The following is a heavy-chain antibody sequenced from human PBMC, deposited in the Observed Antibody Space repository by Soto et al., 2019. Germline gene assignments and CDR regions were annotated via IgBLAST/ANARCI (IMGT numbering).Heavy chain of an antibody. V-gene: IGHV1-18*01. D-gene: IGHD1-20*01. CDR2: ISGYNGDT. CDR3: ARVWITGTHNWFGP. Sequence: GASVKVSCKTSGYTFTSYGISWVRQAPGQGLEWMGWISGYNGDTNYAQKLQGRVTMTTDTSTNTAYMELRSLRSDDTAVYYCARVWITGTHNWFGPWGQGTLVTVSS. J-gene: IGHJ5*02. CDR1: GYTFTSYG.